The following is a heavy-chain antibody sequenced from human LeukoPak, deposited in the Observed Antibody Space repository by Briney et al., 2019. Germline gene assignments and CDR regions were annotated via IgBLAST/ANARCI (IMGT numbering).Heavy chain of an antibody. D-gene: IGHD3-22*01. CDR3: ARDPIVVVRGMDV. CDR2: INPNSGGT. CDR1: GYTFTDYY. V-gene: IGHV1-2*02. Sequence: ASVKVSCKASGYTFTDYYIHWVRQAPGQGLEWMGWINPNSGGTNSAQKFQGRVTMTRDTSISTAYMELSSLRSEDTAVYYCARDPIVVVRGMDVWGQGTTVTVSS. J-gene: IGHJ6*02.